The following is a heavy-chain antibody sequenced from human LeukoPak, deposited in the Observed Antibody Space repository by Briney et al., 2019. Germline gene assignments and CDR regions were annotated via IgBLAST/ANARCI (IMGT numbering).Heavy chain of an antibody. CDR1: GFAFNTYG. CDR3: GVSTGRYDFYGMDV. Sequence: GGSLRLSCAASGFAFNTYGMHWVRQTPGKGLEEVAIISYDGSERYYADSVKGRCTISRDNSKNTLYLQLSSLGAEDTAVYYCGVSTGRYDFYGMDVWGQGTTLTVSS. V-gene: IGHV3-30*03. J-gene: IGHJ6*02. D-gene: IGHD5/OR15-5a*01. CDR2: ISYDGSER.